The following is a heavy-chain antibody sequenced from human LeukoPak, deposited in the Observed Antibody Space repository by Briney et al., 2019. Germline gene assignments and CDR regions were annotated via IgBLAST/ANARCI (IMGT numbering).Heavy chain of an antibody. D-gene: IGHD6-19*01. V-gene: IGHV4-39*07. J-gene: IGHJ4*02. Sequence: SETLSLTCTVSGGSISSSPYYWTWIRQPPGKGLEWIGNIYSSGSTYYNPSLKSRVTISVDTSKNQFSPNLGSVTAADTAMYYCARDRYTGWYSFDYWGQGTLITVSS. CDR3: ARDRYTGWYSFDY. CDR2: IYSSGST. CDR1: GGSISSSPYY.